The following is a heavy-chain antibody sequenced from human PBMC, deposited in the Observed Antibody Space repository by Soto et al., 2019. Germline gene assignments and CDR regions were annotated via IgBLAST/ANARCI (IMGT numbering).Heavy chain of an antibody. D-gene: IGHD4-17*01. CDR3: ARWDYGVYARFDF. J-gene: IGHJ4*02. CDR2: MNPNSGNP. Sequence: QVQLVQSGAEVKKPGASVKVSCKASGYTFTRHAINWVRQATGRGLEWLGWMNPNSGNPGYAQKFQVRVTITRNTCIRTAYMVLSSLRSEDTGVYFCARWDYGVYARFDFWGQGTLVTVSS. CDR1: GYTFTRHA. V-gene: IGHV1-8*01.